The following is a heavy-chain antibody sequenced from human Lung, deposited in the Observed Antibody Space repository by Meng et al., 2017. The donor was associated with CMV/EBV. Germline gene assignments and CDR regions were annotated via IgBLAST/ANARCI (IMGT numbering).Heavy chain of an antibody. CDR2: IDFDGSRT. CDR3: AREMVRAYSVDY. D-gene: IGHD3-10*01. J-gene: IGHJ4*02. V-gene: IGHV3-74*01. CDR1: GFSFSTYW. Sequence: GGSLRLXCAASGFSFSTYWMQWVRRAPGKGLEWVSRIDFDGSRTTYADAVKGRFTISRDNAKNTLYLQMNSLRVEDTAVYYCAREMVRAYSVDYWGQGTRVTGAS.